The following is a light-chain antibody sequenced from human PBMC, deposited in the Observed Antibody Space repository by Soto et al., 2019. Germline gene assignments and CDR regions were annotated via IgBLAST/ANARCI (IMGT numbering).Light chain of an antibody. J-gene: IGLJ1*01. CDR2: LNSDGSH. CDR3: QTWGTGIRV. V-gene: IGLV4-69*01. CDR1: SGHSSYA. Sequence: QLVLTQSPSASASLGASVKLTCTLSSGHSSYAIAWHQQQPEKGPRYLMKLNSDGSHSKGDGIPDRLSGSSSGAERYLTISSLQSEDEADYYCQTWGTGIRVFGTGTKVTVL.